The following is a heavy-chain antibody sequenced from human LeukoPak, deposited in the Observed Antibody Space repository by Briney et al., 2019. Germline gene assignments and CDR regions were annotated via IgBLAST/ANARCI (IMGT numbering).Heavy chain of an antibody. J-gene: IGHJ4*02. CDR3: ARRKGYGDYRFDY. CDR2: IYPGDSDT. Sequence: GGSLRLSCKGSGYSFTSYWIAWVRQMPGKGLEWMGIIYPGDSDTRYSPSFQGQVTISADKSISTAYLQWSSLKASDTAMYYCARRKGYGDYRFDYWGQGTLVTVSS. D-gene: IGHD4-17*01. V-gene: IGHV5-51*01. CDR1: GYSFTSYW.